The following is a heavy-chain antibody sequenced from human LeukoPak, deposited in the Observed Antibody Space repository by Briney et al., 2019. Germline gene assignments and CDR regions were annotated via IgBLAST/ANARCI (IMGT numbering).Heavy chain of an antibody. J-gene: IGHJ6*02. CDR1: GFTFSSYA. CDR3: AKGGRNDIVVVPAAIRYYYYGMDV. Sequence: PGGSLRLSCAASGFTFSSYAMSWVRQAPGKGLEWVSAISGSGGSTYYADSVKGRFTISRDNSKNTLYLQMNSLRAEDTAVYYCAKGGRNDIVVVPAAIRYYYYGMDVWGQGTTVTVSS. CDR2: ISGSGGST. D-gene: IGHD2-2*02. V-gene: IGHV3-23*01.